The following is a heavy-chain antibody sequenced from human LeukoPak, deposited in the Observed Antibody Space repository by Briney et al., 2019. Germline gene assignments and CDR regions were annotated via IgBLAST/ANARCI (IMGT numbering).Heavy chain of an antibody. Sequence: SVTVSCKASGGTFISYAISWVRQAPGQGLEWMGGIIPIFGTANYAQKFQGRVTITTDKSTSTAYMELSSLRSEDTAVYYCARGEVGATPFDYWGQGTLVTVSS. V-gene: IGHV1-69*05. CDR1: GGTFISYA. D-gene: IGHD1-26*01. CDR2: IIPIFGTA. J-gene: IGHJ4*02. CDR3: ARGEVGATPFDY.